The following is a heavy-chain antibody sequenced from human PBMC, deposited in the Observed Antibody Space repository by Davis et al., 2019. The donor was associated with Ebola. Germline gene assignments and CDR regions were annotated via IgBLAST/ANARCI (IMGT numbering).Heavy chain of an antibody. Sequence: MPSETLSLTFTFSGGSIRSYYWNWIRQRPGKGLEWIGYIHYSGRTYYNPSLKSRVAISVDTSKNQFSLKLSSVTAADTAVYYCARARFLEWGLDYWGQGTLVTVSS. D-gene: IGHD3-3*01. J-gene: IGHJ4*02. CDR3: ARARFLEWGLDY. CDR2: IHYSGRT. CDR1: GGSIRSYY. V-gene: IGHV4-59*06.